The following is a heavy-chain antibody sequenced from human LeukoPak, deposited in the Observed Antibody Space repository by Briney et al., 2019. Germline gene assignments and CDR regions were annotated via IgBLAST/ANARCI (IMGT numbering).Heavy chain of an antibody. V-gene: IGHV3-7*01. CDR2: IKQDGSEK. CDR1: GFTFSGYW. D-gene: IGHD1-26*01. J-gene: IGHJ4*02. CDR3: AVGAGSLI. Sequence: GGSLRLSCAASGFTFSGYWMSWVRQAPGKGLEWVANIKQDGSEKYYVDSVKGRFTISRDSPKNSLYLQMNSLRAEDTAVYYCAVGAGSLIWGQGTLVTVSS.